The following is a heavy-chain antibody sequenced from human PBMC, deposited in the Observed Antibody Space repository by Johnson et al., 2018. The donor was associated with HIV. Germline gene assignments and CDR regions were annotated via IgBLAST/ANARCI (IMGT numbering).Heavy chain of an antibody. V-gene: IGHV3-7*01. D-gene: IGHD6-13*01. Sequence: VQLVESGGGLVQPGGSLRLSCAASGFTFSSYWMSWVRQAPGKGLEWVANIKQDGSEKYYVDSVKGRFTISRDNAKNSLYLQMNSLRAEDTAVYYCAKDIEGSSWWTPHDPDDAFDIWGQGTMVTVSS. CDR2: IKQDGSEK. J-gene: IGHJ3*02. CDR3: AKDIEGSSWWTPHDPDDAFDI. CDR1: GFTFSSYW.